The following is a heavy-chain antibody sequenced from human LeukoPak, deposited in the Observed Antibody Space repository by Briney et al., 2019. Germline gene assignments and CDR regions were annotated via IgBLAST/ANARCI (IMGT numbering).Heavy chain of an antibody. CDR1: GFSFSNNE. V-gene: IGHV3-48*03. Sequence: GGSLRLSCAASGFSFSNNEMNWVRQAPGRGLEWVSYISRGGGTIYYADSVKGRFTISRDNSKNSLYLQMNSLRTEDTALYYCAKESTMIVGGQYFDYWGQGTLVTVSS. J-gene: IGHJ4*02. CDR2: ISRGGGTI. CDR3: AKESTMIVGGQYFDY. D-gene: IGHD3-22*01.